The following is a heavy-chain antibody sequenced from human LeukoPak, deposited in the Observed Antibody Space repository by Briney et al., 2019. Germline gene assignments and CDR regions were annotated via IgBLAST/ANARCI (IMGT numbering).Heavy chain of an antibody. CDR1: GGSISSYY. J-gene: IGHJ4*02. CDR2: IYYSGST. D-gene: IGHD1-26*01. V-gene: IGHV4-59*01. CDR3: AQLNSGSYYFDY. Sequence: SETLSLTCTVSGGSISSYYWSWIRQPPGEGLEWIGYIYYSGSTNYNPSLKSRVTISVDTSKNQFSLKLSSVTAADTAVYYCAQLNSGSYYFDYWGQGTLVTVSS.